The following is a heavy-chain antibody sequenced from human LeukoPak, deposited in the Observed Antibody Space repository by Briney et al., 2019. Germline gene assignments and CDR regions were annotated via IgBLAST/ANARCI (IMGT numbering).Heavy chain of an antibody. CDR3: ARGVASSCLPY. J-gene: IGHJ4*02. Sequence: RASETLSLTCTVSGGSISSYYWSWIRQPPGKGLEWIGYIYYSGSTNYNPSLKSRVTISVDTSKNQFSLKLSSVTAADTAVYYCARGVASSCLPYWGQGTLVTVSS. D-gene: IGHD6-19*01. CDR2: IYYSGST. CDR1: GGSISSYY. V-gene: IGHV4-59*01.